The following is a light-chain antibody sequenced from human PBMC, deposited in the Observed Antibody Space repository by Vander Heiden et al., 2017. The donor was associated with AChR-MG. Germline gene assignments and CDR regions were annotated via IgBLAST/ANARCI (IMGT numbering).Light chain of an antibody. CDR2: GAS. CDR1: QSVSSY. CDR3: HQAISLHT. V-gene: IGKV3-15*01. Sequence: EIVMTQSPATLSVSPGERATLSCRASQSVSSYLAWYQQKPGRAPRLLIYGASTRATGIPARFSGSGSGTEFTLTISRLQSEDFAVYYWHQAISLHTFGQGTKLETK. J-gene: IGKJ2*01.